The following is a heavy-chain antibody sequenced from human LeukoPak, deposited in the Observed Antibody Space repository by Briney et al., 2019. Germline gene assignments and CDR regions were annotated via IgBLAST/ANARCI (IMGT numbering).Heavy chain of an antibody. CDR2: IIPIFGTA. CDR1: GGTFSSYA. V-gene: IGHV1-69*05. D-gene: IGHD3-3*01. J-gene: IGHJ5*02. Sequence: EASVKVSCNASGGTFSSYAISWVRQAPGQGLEWMGGIIPIFGTANYAQKFQGRVTITTDESTSTAYMELSSLRSEDTAVYYCARTSGVERITIFGVVSWFDPWGQGTLVTVSS. CDR3: ARTSGVERITIFGVVSWFDP.